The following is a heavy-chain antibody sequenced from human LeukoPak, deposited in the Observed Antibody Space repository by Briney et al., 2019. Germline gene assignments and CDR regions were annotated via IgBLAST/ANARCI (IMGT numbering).Heavy chain of an antibody. CDR2: IHYSGST. CDR3: ARWRNSGWYSGSQGY. J-gene: IGHJ4*02. V-gene: IGHV4-39*01. CDR1: GGSISSSGYH. D-gene: IGHD6-19*01. Sequence: SETLSLTCTVSGGSISSSGYHWAWIRQPPGKGLEWIGSIHYSGSTYNNPSLKSRVTISVDTSKNQFSLNLSSVTAADTAMYYCARWRNSGWYSGSQGYWGQGTLVTVSS.